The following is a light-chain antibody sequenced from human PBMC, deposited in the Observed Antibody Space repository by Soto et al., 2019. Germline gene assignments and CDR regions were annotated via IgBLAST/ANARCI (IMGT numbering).Light chain of an antibody. V-gene: IGLV2-23*01. CDR1: SSVVENYNL. CDR2: EGS. CDR3: SSYAGAVV. J-gene: IGLJ2*01. Sequence: QSALTQPASVSGSPGQSITLSCTRTSSVVENYNLVSWYQHRPGKAPKLIIYEGSQRPSGVSDRFSGSKSGNTASLTISGLGAEDEADYYCSSYAGAVVFGGGTKLTVL.